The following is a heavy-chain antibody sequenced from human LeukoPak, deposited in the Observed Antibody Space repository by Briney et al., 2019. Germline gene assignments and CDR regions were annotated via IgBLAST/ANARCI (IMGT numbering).Heavy chain of an antibody. CDR3: ASPVLDYGDYEFDY. CDR1: GYTFTSYD. V-gene: IGHV1-8*01. D-gene: IGHD4-17*01. CDR2: MNPNSGNT. Sequence: ASVKVSCKASGYTFTSYDINWVRQATGQGLEWMGWMNPNSGNTGYAQKFQGRVIMTRNTSISTAYMELSSLRSEDTAVYYCASPVLDYGDYEFDYWGQGTLVTVSS. J-gene: IGHJ4*02.